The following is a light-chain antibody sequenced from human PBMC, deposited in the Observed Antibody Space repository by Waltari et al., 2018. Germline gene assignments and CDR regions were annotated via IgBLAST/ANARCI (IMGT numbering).Light chain of an antibody. J-gene: IGLJ2*01. CDR1: SSDAGSYTL. Sequence: QSALTQPPSVSGSPGQSLPILCTRASSDAGSYTLVSRYQQHPGKAPKLLICEGSKRPSGVSNRFSGSKSGNTASLTISGVQAEDEADYYCCSYAGSSTFVVFGGGTKLTVL. CDR3: CSYAGSSTFVV. CDR2: EGS. V-gene: IGLV2-23*01.